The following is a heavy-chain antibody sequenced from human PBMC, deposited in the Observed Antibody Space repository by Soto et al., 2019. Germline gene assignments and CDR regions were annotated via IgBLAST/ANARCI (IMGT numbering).Heavy chain of an antibody. D-gene: IGHD2-15*01. V-gene: IGHV3-11*01. J-gene: IGHJ5*02. CDR2: ISSTGNTI. CDR1: GFTFSDYS. Sequence: PGGSLRLSCAASGFTFSDYSMNWIRQAPEKGLEWVSYISSTGNTIYYADSVKGRFTISRDTANNSLHLQMSSLRADDKDAYYYARGSVGFLKGGRFDPWGQGTLVTVSS. CDR3: ARGSVGFLKGGRFDP.